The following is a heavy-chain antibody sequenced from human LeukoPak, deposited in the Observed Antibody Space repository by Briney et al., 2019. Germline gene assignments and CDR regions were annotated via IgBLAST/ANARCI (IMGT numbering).Heavy chain of an antibody. D-gene: IGHD1-26*01. CDR1: GFTFSSYW. V-gene: IGHV3-74*01. J-gene: IGHJ4*02. CDR2: TNSDGSTT. CDR3: ATNIVGPTLDY. Sequence: GGSLRLSCAAPGFTFSSYWMHWVRQAPGEGLVGVSGTNSDGSTTAYADSVKGRFTISRDNAKNTLYVQINSLRAEDTAVYYCATNIVGPTLDYWGQGTLVTVSP.